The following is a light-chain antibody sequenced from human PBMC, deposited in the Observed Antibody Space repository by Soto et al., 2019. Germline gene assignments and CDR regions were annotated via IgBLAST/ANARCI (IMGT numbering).Light chain of an antibody. J-gene: IGKJ1*01. CDR1: QDISDD. Sequence: ALQMTQSPSSLSASVGDRVTITCWASQDISDDVGWYQQTPGKAPKLLISGASRLQSGVPSRFSGSGSGAAFTLTITSLRPEDSATYYCLQNHNYPRTFGQGTKVEI. V-gene: IGKV1-6*01. CDR2: GAS. CDR3: LQNHNYPRT.